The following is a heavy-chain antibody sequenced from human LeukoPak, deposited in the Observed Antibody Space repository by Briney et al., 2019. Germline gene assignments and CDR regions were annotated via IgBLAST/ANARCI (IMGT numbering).Heavy chain of an antibody. CDR1: GGSISSGSYY. D-gene: IGHD5-18*01. CDR2: FYTSGST. Sequence: PSETLSLTCTVSGGSISSGSYYWSWIRQPAGKGLEWIGRFYTSGSTNYNPSLESRVSISVDKSKNQFSLKLSSVTAADTAVYYCARERGRSYGSVPYYYYYMDVWGKGTTVTVSS. CDR3: ARERGRSYGSVPYYYYYMDV. J-gene: IGHJ6*03. V-gene: IGHV4-61*02.